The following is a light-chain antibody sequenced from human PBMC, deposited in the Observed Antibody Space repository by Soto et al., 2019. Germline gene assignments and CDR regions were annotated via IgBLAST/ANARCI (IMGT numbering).Light chain of an antibody. J-gene: IGKJ5*01. CDR2: DAS. CDR1: QGVSSF. Sequence: EIVLTQSPATLSLSPGERATLSCRASQGVSSFLAWYQQKPGQGPRLLIYDASIRATGIPARFSGSGSGTDLTLTISSLEPEDFAVYYCQQRSNWPPITFVHGTRLEIK. CDR3: QQRSNWPPIT. V-gene: IGKV3-11*01.